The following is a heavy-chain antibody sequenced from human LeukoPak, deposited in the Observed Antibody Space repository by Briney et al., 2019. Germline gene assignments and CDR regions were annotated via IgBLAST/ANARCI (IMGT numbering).Heavy chain of an antibody. V-gene: IGHV1-69*04. D-gene: IGHD3-22*01. J-gene: IGHJ4*02. CDR3: ASDGRSSGYYRG. Sequence: ASVKDSCKASGGTFSSYAISWVRQAPGQGLEWMGRIIPILGIANYAQKFQGRVTITADKSTSTAYMELSSLRSEDTAVYYCASDGRSSGYYRGWGQGTLVTVSS. CDR1: GGTFSSYA. CDR2: IIPILGIA.